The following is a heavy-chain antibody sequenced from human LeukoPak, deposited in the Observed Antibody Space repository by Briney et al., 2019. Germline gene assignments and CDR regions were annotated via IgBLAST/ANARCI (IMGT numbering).Heavy chain of an antibody. V-gene: IGHV5-51*01. CDR1: GYSFTSYW. Sequence: GESLKISCKGSGYSFTSYWIGWVRQMPGKGLEWMGIIYPGDSDTRYSPSFQGQVTISADKSISTAYLQWSSLKASDTAVYYCARRREYYYDSSGAYYYGMDVWGQGTTVTVSS. CDR2: IYPGDSDT. CDR3: ARRREYYYDSSGAYYYGMDV. D-gene: IGHD3-22*01. J-gene: IGHJ6*02.